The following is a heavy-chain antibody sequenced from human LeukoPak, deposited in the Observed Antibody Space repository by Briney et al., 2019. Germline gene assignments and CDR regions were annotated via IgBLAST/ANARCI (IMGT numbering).Heavy chain of an antibody. CDR1: GFTFSKAW. J-gene: IGHJ4*02. V-gene: IGHV3-15*01. Sequence: GGSLRLSCAASGFTFSKAWMSWVRQAPGKGLQWVGHVKSKTDGGRTDYAAPVRGRFTISRDGSKNTLYLQMNSLKSGDTGVYYCTTGSYYAFGASWGQGTLVTVSA. CDR3: TTGSYYAFGAS. CDR2: VKSKTDGGRT. D-gene: IGHD3-10*01.